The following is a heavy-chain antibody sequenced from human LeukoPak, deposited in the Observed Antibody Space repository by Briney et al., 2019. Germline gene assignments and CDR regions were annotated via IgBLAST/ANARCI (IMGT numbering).Heavy chain of an antibody. CDR2: ISSSSSYI. Sequence: GGSLRLSCAASGFTFSSYSMNWVRQAPGKGLEWVSSISSSSSYIYYADSVKGRFTISRDNAKNSLYLQMNSLRAEDRAVYYCVRAHDNADSSGYSYDYWGQGTLVTVSS. V-gene: IGHV3-21*01. CDR3: VRAHDNADSSGYSYDY. D-gene: IGHD3-22*01. CDR1: GFTFSSYS. J-gene: IGHJ4*02.